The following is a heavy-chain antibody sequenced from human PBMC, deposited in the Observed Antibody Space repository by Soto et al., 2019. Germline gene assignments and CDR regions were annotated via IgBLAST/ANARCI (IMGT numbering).Heavy chain of an antibody. CDR3: ARAYYDFLWGSYRFDY. J-gene: IGHJ4*02. Sequence: EVHLVESGGGLVQPGGSLRLSCAASGFTFSRYWMSWVRQAPGKGLEWVANIKEEGSEKKNVDSVKGRFTISRDNAKNSQYLQMNSLSAEDTAVYYCARAYYDFLWGSYRFDYWGQGALVTVSS. D-gene: IGHD3-16*02. V-gene: IGHV3-7*01. CDR2: IKEEGSEK. CDR1: GFTFSRYW.